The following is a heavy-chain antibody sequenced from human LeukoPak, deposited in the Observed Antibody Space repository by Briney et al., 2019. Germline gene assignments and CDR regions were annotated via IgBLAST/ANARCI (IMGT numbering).Heavy chain of an antibody. Sequence: GGPLRLSCAASGFTFSSYAMHWVRQAPGKGLEYVSAISSNGGSTYYANSVKGRFTISRDNSKNTLYLQMGSLRAEDMAVYYCAREGDGYKLDYWGQGTLVTVSS. V-gene: IGHV3-64*01. J-gene: IGHJ4*02. CDR1: GFTFSSYA. CDR2: ISSNGGST. D-gene: IGHD5-24*01. CDR3: AREGDGYKLDY.